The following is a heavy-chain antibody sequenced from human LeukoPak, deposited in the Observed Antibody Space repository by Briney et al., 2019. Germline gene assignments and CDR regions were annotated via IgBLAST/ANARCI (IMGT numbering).Heavy chain of an antibody. CDR1: GGSISSGGYY. CDR3: ARSPKQQLVPDY. D-gene: IGHD6-13*01. Sequence: PSQTLSLTCTVSGGSISSGGYYWSWVRQHPGKGLEWTGYIYYSGSTYYNPSLKSRVTISVDTSKNQFSLKLSSVTAADTAVYYCARSPKQQLVPDYWGQGTLVTVSS. J-gene: IGHJ4*02. CDR2: IYYSGST. V-gene: IGHV4-31*03.